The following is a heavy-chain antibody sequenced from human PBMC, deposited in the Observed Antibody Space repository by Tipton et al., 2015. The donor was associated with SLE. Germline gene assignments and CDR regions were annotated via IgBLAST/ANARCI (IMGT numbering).Heavy chain of an antibody. CDR3: ARQVAQGTWAFDY. D-gene: IGHD5-12*01. CDR2: IYHSGTI. CDR1: GHSISTDYY. J-gene: IGHJ4*02. V-gene: IGHV4-38-2*01. Sequence: TLSLTCAVSGHSISTDYYWCWIRQPPGKGLEWFGSIYHSGTIYYNPSLKSRVTLSVDTSENQFSLKLSSVTAADTAVYYCARQVAQGTWAFDYWGQGTLVTVSS.